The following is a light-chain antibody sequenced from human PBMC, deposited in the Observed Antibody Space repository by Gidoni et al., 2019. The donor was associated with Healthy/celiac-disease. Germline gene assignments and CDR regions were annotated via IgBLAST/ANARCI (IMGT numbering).Light chain of an antibody. CDR1: QSVLYSSNNKNY. V-gene: IGKV4-1*01. Sequence: DIVMTQSPDSLAVSLGERATINCKSSQSVLYSSNNKNYLAWYKQKPGQPAKLLIYWAATRESGVPDRFSGSGSGTDFTLTISSLQAEDVAVYYCQQYYSTPFTFGGGTKVEIK. CDR2: WAA. CDR3: QQYYSTPFT. J-gene: IGKJ4*01.